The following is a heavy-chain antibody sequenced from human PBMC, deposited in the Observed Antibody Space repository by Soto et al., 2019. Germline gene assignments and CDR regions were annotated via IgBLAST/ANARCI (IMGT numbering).Heavy chain of an antibody. CDR2: ISGSGGST. J-gene: IGHJ4*02. Sequence: PGGSLRLTCAASGFTFSSDAVSWFRQAPGKGLERVSAISGSGGSTYYADSVKGRFTISRDNSKNTLYLQMNSLRAEDTAVYYCAKDRNFEVVIISVFDSWGQGTLVTVSS. D-gene: IGHD3-3*01. CDR3: AKDRNFEVVIISVFDS. V-gene: IGHV3-23*01. CDR1: GFTFSSDA.